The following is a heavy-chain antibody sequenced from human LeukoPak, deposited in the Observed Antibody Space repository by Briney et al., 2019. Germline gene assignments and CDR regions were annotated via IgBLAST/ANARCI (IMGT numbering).Heavy chain of an antibody. V-gene: IGHV3-7*01. CDR3: ARENWEQLVAFDY. CDR2: IKQDGSEK. CDR1: GFTFSTYG. D-gene: IGHD6-6*01. Sequence: GGSLRLSCAASGFTFSTYGIHWVRQAPGRGLEWVANIKQDGSEKYYVDSVKGRFTISRDDAKNSLYLQMNSLRAEDTAVYYCARENWEQLVAFDYWGQGTLVTVSS. J-gene: IGHJ4*02.